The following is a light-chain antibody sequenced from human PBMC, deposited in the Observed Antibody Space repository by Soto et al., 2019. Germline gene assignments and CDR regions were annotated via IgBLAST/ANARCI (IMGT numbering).Light chain of an antibody. CDR2: GAS. J-gene: IGKJ1*01. V-gene: IGKV3-20*01. Sequence: EIVLTQSPCTLSLSPGERATLSCRASQSVNNNYLAWYQQKPGQAPRLLIYGASSRATGIPDRFSGSGSGTDFTLTISRLEPEDFAVYYCQQYDISPWTFGQGTKVDIK. CDR3: QQYDISPWT. CDR1: QSVNNNY.